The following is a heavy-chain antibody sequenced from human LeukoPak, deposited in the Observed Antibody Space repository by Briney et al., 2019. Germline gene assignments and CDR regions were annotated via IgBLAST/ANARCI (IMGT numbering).Heavy chain of an antibody. CDR2: IYHSGST. J-gene: IGHJ3*02. CDR3: ASASASPGTFDI. CDR1: GGSISSGGYS. V-gene: IGHV4-30-2*01. Sequence: SQTLPLTCTVSGGSISSGGYSWSWIRQPPRKGLEWIGYIYHSGSTYSIPSLKSRVTISVDTSKNQFSLKLSSVTAADTAVYYCASASASPGTFDIWGQGTMVTVSS. D-gene: IGHD6-13*01.